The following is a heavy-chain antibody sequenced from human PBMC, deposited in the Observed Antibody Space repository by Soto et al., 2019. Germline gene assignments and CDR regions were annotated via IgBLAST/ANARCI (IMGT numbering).Heavy chain of an antibody. J-gene: IGHJ6*02. Sequence: PGGSLRLSCAASGFTFSSYSMNWVRQAPGKGLEWVSYISRSSSTIYYADSVKGRFTISRDNAKNSLYLQMNSLRDEDTAVYYCARLHLAAGNYGMDVWGQGTTVTVSS. CDR3: ARLHLAAGNYGMDV. CDR2: ISRSSSTI. V-gene: IGHV3-48*02. CDR1: GFTFSSYS. D-gene: IGHD6-13*01.